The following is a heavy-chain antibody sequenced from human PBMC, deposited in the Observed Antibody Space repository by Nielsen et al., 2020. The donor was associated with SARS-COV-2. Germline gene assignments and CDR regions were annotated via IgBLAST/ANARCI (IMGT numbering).Heavy chain of an antibody. CDR2: IYSGGST. CDR3: ARYQRWLQYDY. V-gene: IGHV3-53*01. D-gene: IGHD5-24*01. CDR1: GFTVSSNY. Sequence: GESLKISCAASGFTVSSNYMSWVRQAPGKGLEWVSVIYSGGSTYYADSVKGRFTISRDNSKNTLYLQMNSLRAEDTAVNYCARYQRWLQYDYWGQGTLVTVSS. J-gene: IGHJ4*02.